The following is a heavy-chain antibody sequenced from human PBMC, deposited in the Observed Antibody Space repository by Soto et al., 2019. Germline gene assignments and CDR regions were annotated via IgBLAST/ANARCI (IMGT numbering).Heavy chain of an antibody. CDR3: AISYGDTWKHYYFDY. J-gene: IGHJ4*02. V-gene: IGHV3-23*01. Sequence: EVQLLESGGGVVQPGGSLRLSCAASRFTFSGYSMSWVRQAPGKGLEWVSGISGSGGSTYYADSVTGRFTITIDNSESTVFLQMNSRRAEGTALYYCAISYGDTWKHYYFDYWGQGTLVTVSS. CDR2: ISGSGGST. CDR1: RFTFSGYS. D-gene: IGHD3-3*02.